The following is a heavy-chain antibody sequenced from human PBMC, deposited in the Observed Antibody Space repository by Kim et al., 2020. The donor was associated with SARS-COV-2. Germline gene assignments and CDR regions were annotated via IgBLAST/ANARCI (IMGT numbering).Heavy chain of an antibody. CDR1: GGSISSSNW. J-gene: IGHJ4*02. CDR3: ASLGSGWNFDY. Sequence: SEALSLTCAVSGGSISSSNWWSWVRQPPGKGLEWIGEIYHSGSTNYNPSLKSRVTISVDKSKNQFSLKLSSVTAADTAVYYCASLGSGWNFDYWGQGTLVTVSS. D-gene: IGHD6-19*01. CDR2: IYHSGST. V-gene: IGHV4-4*02.